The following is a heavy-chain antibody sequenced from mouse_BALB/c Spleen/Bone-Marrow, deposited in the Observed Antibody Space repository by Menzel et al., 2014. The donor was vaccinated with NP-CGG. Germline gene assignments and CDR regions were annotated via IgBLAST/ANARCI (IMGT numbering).Heavy chain of an antibody. Sequence: VNVVESGAELMKPGASVKISCKATGYTFNSYWIEWVKQRPGHGLEWIGEILPGSGITNYNEKFKVKATFNADTSSNTAYMQLSSLTSEDSAVYYCARSPYWGQGTLVTVSA. J-gene: IGHJ3*01. CDR1: GYTFNSYW. CDR3: ARSPY. CDR2: ILPGSGIT. V-gene: IGHV1-9*01.